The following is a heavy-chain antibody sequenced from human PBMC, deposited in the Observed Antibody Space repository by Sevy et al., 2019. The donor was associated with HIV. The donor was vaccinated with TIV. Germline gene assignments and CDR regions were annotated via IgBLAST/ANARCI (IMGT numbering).Heavy chain of an antibody. D-gene: IGHD2-15*01. J-gene: IGHJ5*02. V-gene: IGHV1-2*02. Sequence: ASVKVSCETSGYTFTYYYIHWVRQAPGQGLEWMGWINPSSGGTQYAQKFQGTVSVTSDTSRRTSYMELRRWRSDDTALYYGARQVDNWFDPWGQGTPVTVSS. CDR3: ARQVDNWFDP. CDR2: INPSSGGT. CDR1: GYTFTYYY.